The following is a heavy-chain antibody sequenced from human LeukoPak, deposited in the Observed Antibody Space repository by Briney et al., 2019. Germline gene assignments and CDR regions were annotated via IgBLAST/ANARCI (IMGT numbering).Heavy chain of an antibody. J-gene: IGHJ3*02. CDR1: GAPISSGGYY. V-gene: IGHV4-31*03. Sequence: SQTLSLTRTVSGAPISSGGYYWSWIRQLPGKGLERPGYISYSGSTYFYSSLNSRDTISVDTSKNQFSLKLSSVTAADTAVYYCARSSMGGYSKLDAFDIWGQGTMVTVSS. CDR3: ARSSMGGYSKLDAFDI. CDR2: ISYSGST. D-gene: IGHD5-12*01.